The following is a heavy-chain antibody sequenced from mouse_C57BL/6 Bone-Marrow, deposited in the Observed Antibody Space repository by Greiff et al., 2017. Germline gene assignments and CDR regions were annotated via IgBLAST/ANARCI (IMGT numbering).Heavy chain of an antibody. CDR3: ARQGGSGRFAY. CDR1: GYTFTSYW. Sequence: VQLQQPGAELVMPGASVKLSCKASGYTFTSYWMHWVKQRPGQGLEWIGEIDPSDSYTNYNQKFKGKSTLTVDKSSSTAYMQLSSLTSEGSAVYYCARQGGSGRFAYWGQGTLVTVSA. CDR2: IDPSDSYT. D-gene: IGHD1-1*02. J-gene: IGHJ3*01. V-gene: IGHV1-69*01.